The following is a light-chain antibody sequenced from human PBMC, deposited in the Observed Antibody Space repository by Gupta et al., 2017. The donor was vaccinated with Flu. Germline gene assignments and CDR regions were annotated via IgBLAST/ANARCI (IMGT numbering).Light chain of an antibody. Sequence: GETARIPCGGRNVGTKSVHWYQHKPGQGPLLVVYDDTERPSGIPGRFSGSNSGNTATLSISRVEAGDEADYFCQVFDGSSEPVVFGGGTKLTVL. J-gene: IGLJ2*01. CDR2: DDT. V-gene: IGLV3-21*02. CDR1: NVGTKS. CDR3: QVFDGSSEPVV.